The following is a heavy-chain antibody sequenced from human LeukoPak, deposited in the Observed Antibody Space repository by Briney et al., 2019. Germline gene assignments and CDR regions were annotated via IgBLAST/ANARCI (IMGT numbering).Heavy chain of an antibody. J-gene: IGHJ4*02. CDR3: ARSYCSSSSCYEVYYFDY. CDR2: IYYSGST. Sequence: SETLSLTCTVSGGSISNYYWSWIRQPPGKGLEWIGYIYYSGSTNYSPSLKSRVTISLDTSKNQFSLKLSSVTAADTAVYYCARSYCSSSSCYEVYYFDYWGQGTLVTVSS. D-gene: IGHD2-2*01. CDR1: GGSISNYY. V-gene: IGHV4-59*08.